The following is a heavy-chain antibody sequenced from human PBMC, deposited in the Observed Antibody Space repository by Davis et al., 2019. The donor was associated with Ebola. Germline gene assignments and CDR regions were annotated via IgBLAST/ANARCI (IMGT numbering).Heavy chain of an antibody. V-gene: IGHV4-30-4*07. CDR2: VYSSGST. Sequence: LRLSCAVSGGSISSGGYSWSWIRQPPGKRLEWTGFVYSSGSTYYNPSLESRLTMSVDTSKNQFSLKLRSVTAADTAVYYCARQRRDGYSDFDYWGQGTLVTVSS. CDR3: ARQRRDGYSDFDY. CDR1: GGSISSGGYS. J-gene: IGHJ4*02. D-gene: IGHD5-24*01.